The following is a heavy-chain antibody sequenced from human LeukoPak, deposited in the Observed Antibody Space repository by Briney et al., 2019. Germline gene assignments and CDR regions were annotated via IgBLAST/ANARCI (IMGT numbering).Heavy chain of an antibody. CDR1: GGSFSGYY. V-gene: IGHV4-34*01. J-gene: IGHJ4*02. Sequence: SETLSLTCAVYGGSFSGYYWSWIRQPPGKGLEWIGSIYYSGSTYYNPSLKSRVTISVDTSKNQFSLKLSSVTAADTAVYYCARRGAYGDGDYWGQGTLVTVSS. CDR3: ARRGAYGDGDY. D-gene: IGHD4-17*01. CDR2: IYYSGST.